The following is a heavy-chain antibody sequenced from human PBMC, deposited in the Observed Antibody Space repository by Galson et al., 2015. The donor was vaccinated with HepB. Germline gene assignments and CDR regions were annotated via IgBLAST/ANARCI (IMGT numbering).Heavy chain of an antibody. CDR3: VRVGSSWYSYLDS. J-gene: IGHJ4*02. D-gene: IGHD6-13*01. CDR1: GFTFSSYA. Sequence: SLRLSCAASGFTFSSYAMTWVRQAPGKGLEWVANIKQDGSEKNYVDSVKGRFTISRDNAKNSLFLQTNSLRAEDTAVYYCVRVGSSWYSYLDSWGQGTLVTVSS. V-gene: IGHV3-7*03. CDR2: IKQDGSEK.